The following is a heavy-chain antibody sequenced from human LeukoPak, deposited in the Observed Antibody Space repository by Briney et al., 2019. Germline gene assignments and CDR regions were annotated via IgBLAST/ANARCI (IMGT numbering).Heavy chain of an antibody. D-gene: IGHD3-22*01. CDR2: ISAYNGNT. V-gene: IGHV1-18*01. Sequence: GASVKVSCKASGYTFTSYGISWVRQAPGQGLEWMGWISAYNGNTNYAQKLQGRVTMTTDTSTSTAYMELRSLRSDDTAVCYCARDLPYYYDSSGYYYVLSQYYFDYWGQGTLVTVSS. CDR1: GYTFTSYG. CDR3: ARDLPYYYDSSGYYYVLSQYYFDY. J-gene: IGHJ4*02.